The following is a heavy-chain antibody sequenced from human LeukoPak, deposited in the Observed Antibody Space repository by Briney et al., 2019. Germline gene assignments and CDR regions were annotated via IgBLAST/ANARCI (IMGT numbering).Heavy chain of an antibody. Sequence: PSETLSLTCTVSGGSITSSSHYCGWIRQPPGRGLEWIGSIHYTGGTYYNPSLNSRVTISVDTSKNQFSLKLSSVTAADTAVYYCARLPSVYWGQGTLVTVSS. J-gene: IGHJ4*02. CDR1: GGSITSSSHY. V-gene: IGHV4-39*01. CDR3: ARLPSVY. CDR2: IHYTGGT.